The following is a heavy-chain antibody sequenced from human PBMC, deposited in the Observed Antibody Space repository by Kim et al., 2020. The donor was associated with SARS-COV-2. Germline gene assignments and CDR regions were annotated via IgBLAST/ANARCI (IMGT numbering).Heavy chain of an antibody. V-gene: IGHV1-8*01. D-gene: IGHD3-10*01. J-gene: IGHJ4*02. CDR2: MHPNSANT. CDR1: GYTFTRYG. Sequence: ASVKVSCKASGYTFTRYGINWVRQATGQGLEWMGWMHPNSANTGYAQKFKDRVTMTRDTSISTAYMELTSLRSEDTAVYYCATNRDSSGGSGSSFDYWGQGTLVTVSS. CDR3: ATNRDSSGGSGSSFDY.